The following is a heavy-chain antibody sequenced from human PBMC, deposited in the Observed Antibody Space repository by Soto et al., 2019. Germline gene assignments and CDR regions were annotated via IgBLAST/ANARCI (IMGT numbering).Heavy chain of an antibody. CDR3: ARETREDYSRPSELYFIDY. J-gene: IGHJ4*02. V-gene: IGHV3-48*03. D-gene: IGHD4-4*01. CDR1: GFTFTNYE. CDR2: INKGGRTM. Sequence: EVQLVESGGGLVQPGGSLRLSCTAYGFTFTNYEMNWVRQTPGKGPEWVSYINKGGRTMFYAASVRGRFTISRDNTKSSLYLHMNSLRAEDTAIYYCARETREDYSRPSELYFIDYWGPGTLVTVSS.